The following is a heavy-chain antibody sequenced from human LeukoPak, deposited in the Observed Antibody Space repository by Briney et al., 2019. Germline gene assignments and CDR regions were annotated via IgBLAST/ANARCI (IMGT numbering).Heavy chain of an antibody. CDR2: IYPGDSDT. J-gene: IGHJ5*01. CDR3: ARGDVVRGISWFDS. CDR1: GYTFTSYW. Sequence: GESLKISCQGSGYTFTSYWIGWVRQMPVKGLEWMGSIYPGDSDTKYSPSFQGQVTISVDKSTNTAYLQWKSLKASDTAMYYCARGDVVRGISWFDSWGQGALVTVSS. D-gene: IGHD2-21*02. V-gene: IGHV5-51*01.